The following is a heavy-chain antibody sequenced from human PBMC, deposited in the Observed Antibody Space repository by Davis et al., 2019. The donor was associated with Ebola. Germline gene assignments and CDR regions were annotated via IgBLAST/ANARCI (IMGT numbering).Heavy chain of an antibody. V-gene: IGHV3-48*02. CDR1: GFVFSDFS. J-gene: IGHJ4*02. Sequence: GESLKISCAASGFVFSDFSMNWVRQAPGKGLEWITYITKGSDAIHYADSVKGRFTVSRDNAKNSVFLQMSSLRDEDSAVYYCARDRFVAFDFWSQGVHVSVSS. CDR3: ARDRFVAFDF. D-gene: IGHD3/OR15-3a*01. CDR2: ITKGSDAI.